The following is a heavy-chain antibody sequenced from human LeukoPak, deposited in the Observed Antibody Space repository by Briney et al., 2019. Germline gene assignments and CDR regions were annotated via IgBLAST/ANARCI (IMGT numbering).Heavy chain of an antibody. CDR2: ISSSGSTI. CDR1: GFTFSDYY. J-gene: IGHJ4*02. D-gene: IGHD6-19*01. Sequence: PGGSLRLSCAASGFTFSDYYASWIRQAPGKGLEWVSYISSSGSTIYYADSVKGRFTISRDNAKNSLYLQMNSLRAEDTAVYYCARVASEQWLANDYWGQGTLVTVSS. V-gene: IGHV3-11*01. CDR3: ARVASEQWLANDY.